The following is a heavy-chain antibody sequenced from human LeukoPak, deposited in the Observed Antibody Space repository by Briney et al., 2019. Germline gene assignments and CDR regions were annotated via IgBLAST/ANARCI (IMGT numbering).Heavy chain of an antibody. D-gene: IGHD1-26*01. CDR3: ARGGQVVGDAFDI. CDR1: GGSISSGGYY. V-gene: IGHV4-30-2*01. CDR2: IYHSGST. J-gene: IGHJ3*02. Sequence: SETLSLTCTVSGGSISSGGYYWSWIRQPPGKGLEWIGYIYHSGSTYYNPSHKSRVTISVDRSKNQFSLKLSSVTAADTAVYYCARGGQVVGDAFDIWGQGTMVTVSS.